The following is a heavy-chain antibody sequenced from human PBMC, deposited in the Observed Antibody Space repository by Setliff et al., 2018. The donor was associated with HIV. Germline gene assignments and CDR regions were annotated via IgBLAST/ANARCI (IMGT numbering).Heavy chain of an antibody. CDR1: GFTFSSYA. CDR2: ISGSGGST. Sequence: SLRLSCAASGFTFSSYAMSWVRQAPGKGLEWVSAISGSGGSTYYADSVKGRFTISRDNSKNTLYLQMNSMRAEDTAVYYCAKDLSPGTSSGWYTAFDYWGQGTLVTVSS. V-gene: IGHV3-23*01. D-gene: IGHD6-19*01. CDR3: AKDLSPGTSSGWYTAFDY. J-gene: IGHJ4*02.